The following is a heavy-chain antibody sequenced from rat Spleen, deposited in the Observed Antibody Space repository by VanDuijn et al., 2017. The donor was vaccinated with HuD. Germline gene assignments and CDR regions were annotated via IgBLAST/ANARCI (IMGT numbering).Heavy chain of an antibody. V-gene: IGHV5-19*01. D-gene: IGHD1-1*01. CDR2: ISPSGGNT. Sequence: EVQLVESGGGLVQPGRSLKLSCATSGFTFSDYGMHWIRQAPTKGLEWVASISPSGGNTYYRDSLKGRFTISRDNAKSTLYLQLDSLRSEDTATYYCATEKFSSYYYSAPFDYWGQGVMVTVSS. J-gene: IGHJ2*01. CDR3: ATEKFSSYYYSAPFDY. CDR1: GFTFSDYG.